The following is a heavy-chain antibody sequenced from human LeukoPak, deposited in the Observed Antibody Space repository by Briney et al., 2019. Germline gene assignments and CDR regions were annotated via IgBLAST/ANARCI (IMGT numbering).Heavy chain of an antibody. J-gene: IGHJ4*02. Sequence: PGGSLRLSCAASGFTFSSYAMSWVRQAPGKGLEWVSAISGSGGSTYYADSVKGRFTISRDNSKNTLYLQMNSLRAEDTAVYYCAKWTQPYCSGGGCYGGFDYWGQGTLVTVSS. CDR3: AKWTQPYCSGGGCYGGFDY. CDR2: ISGSGGST. D-gene: IGHD2-15*01. CDR1: GFTFSSYA. V-gene: IGHV3-23*01.